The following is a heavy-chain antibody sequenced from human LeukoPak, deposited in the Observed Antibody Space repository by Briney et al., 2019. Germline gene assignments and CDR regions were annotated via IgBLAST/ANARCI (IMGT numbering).Heavy chain of an antibody. Sequence: GGSLRLSCAASGITLSVYWMSWVRQAPGKGLEWVANIKQDGSEKYYRDSVQGRFTISRDNAKNSLYLQMNSLRAEDTAVYYCARSGSGYFDYWGQGSMVTVSS. CDR1: GITLSVYW. J-gene: IGHJ4*02. CDR2: IKQDGSEK. CDR3: ARSGSGYFDY. V-gene: IGHV3-7*01.